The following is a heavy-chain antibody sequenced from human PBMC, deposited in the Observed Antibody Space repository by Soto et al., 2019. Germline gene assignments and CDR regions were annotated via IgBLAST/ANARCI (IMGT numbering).Heavy chain of an antibody. CDR3: ARAYPQVGSNYCDY. CDR1: GFTFSSFA. V-gene: IGHV3-30-3*01. J-gene: IGHJ4*02. CDR2: ISYDGSNK. Sequence: QVQLVESGGGVVQPGRSLRLSCAASGFTFSSFAPHWVRQAPGKGLEWVAVISYDGSNKYYADSVKGRFTISRDNSMNTMYLQMNSLRAEDTAVYYCARAYPQVGSNYCDYWGQGTLVTVSS. D-gene: IGHD1-26*01.